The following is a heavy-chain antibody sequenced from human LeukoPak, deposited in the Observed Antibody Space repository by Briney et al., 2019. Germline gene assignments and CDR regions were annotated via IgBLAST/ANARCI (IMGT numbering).Heavy chain of an antibody. J-gene: IGHJ4*02. CDR1: GYTFTSYG. D-gene: IGHD2-2*01. V-gene: IGHV1-18*01. Sequence: ASVKVSCKASGYTFTSYGISWVRQAPGQGLECMGWISAYNGNTNYAQKLQGRVTMTTDTSTSTAYMELRSLRSDDTAVYYCARDVGEYCSSVSCYASDYWGQGTLVTVSS. CDR3: ARDVGEYCSSVSCYASDY. CDR2: ISAYNGNT.